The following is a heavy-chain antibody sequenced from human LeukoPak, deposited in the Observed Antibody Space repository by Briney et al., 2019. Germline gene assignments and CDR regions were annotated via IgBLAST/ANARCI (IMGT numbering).Heavy chain of an antibody. Sequence: GGSLRLSCAASGFTFSSYAMSWVRQAPGKGLEWVSAISDSGGSTYYADSVKGRFTISRDNSKNTLYLQMNSLRAEDTAVNYCAKRTTATTSPLGYWGQGTLVIVSS. V-gene: IGHV3-23*01. CDR3: AKRTTATTSPLGY. J-gene: IGHJ4*02. CDR2: ISDSGGST. CDR1: GFTFSSYA. D-gene: IGHD4-17*01.